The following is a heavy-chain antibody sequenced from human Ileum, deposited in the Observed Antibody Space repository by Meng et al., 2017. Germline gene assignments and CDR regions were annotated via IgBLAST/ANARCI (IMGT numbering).Heavy chain of an antibody. D-gene: IGHD3-9*01. CDR3: ARHRYSDGSTFFGY. J-gene: IGHJ4*02. CDR2: IYYSGNT. Sequence: QSQLQESGPGLVKPPATPSLPCSVSGGSISSYYWSWIRQPPGQGLEWIWRIYYSGNTNYSPSLTSRVTLSVDTSKNQFSLKLNSVTAADTAVYYCARHRYSDGSTFFGYWGQGTLVTVSS. V-gene: IGHV4-59*08. CDR1: GGSISSYY.